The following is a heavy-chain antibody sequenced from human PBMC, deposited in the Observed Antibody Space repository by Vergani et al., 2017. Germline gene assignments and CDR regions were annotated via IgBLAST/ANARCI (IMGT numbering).Heavy chain of an antibody. V-gene: IGHV1-2*02. CDR1: GYTFTDNN. J-gene: IGHJ3*01. Sequence: QVQLVQSGAEVRKPGASVKVSCKSSGYTFTDNNIHWVRQAPGQGLEWMGWINPDSGGTLFAQNFQGRVTMARDTSIDTAYMELSSLRFDDTAVYFCARVAPSNSEVTPTAFDVWGQGTTVTVSS. D-gene: IGHD1-1*01. CDR2: INPDSGGT. CDR3: ARVAPSNSEVTPTAFDV.